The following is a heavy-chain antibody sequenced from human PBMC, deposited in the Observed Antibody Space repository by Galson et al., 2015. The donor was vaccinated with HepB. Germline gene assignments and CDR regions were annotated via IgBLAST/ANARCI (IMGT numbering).Heavy chain of an antibody. CDR3: ARTYCSSTSCYTVSGKDAFDI. CDR1: GFSLHSSGVG. V-gene: IGHV2-5*02. D-gene: IGHD2-2*02. CDR2: IYWDDDK. J-gene: IGHJ3*02. Sequence: LVKPTQTLTLTCTFSGFSLHSSGVGVGWIRQPPGKALEWLALIYWDDDKRYSPSLKSRLTITTDTSRKQVVLTMANMDPVDTGTYYCARTYCSSTSCYTVSGKDAFDIWGQGTMVAVSS.